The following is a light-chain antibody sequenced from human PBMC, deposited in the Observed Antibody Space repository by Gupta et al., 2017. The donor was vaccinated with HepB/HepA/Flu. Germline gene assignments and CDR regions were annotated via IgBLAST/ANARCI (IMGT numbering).Light chain of an antibody. CDR3: QQYGSPPSIT. Sequence: EIVLTQFPATLSLSPGERATLSCEASQIVSRNYLAWHQQRPGLAPRLLIYDTYTRAIGIPDRFSGSGSGTDFTLTISRLEPEDFAVYYCQQYGSPPSITFGQGTRLEIK. CDR1: QIVSRNY. V-gene: IGKV3D-20*01. J-gene: IGKJ5*01. CDR2: DTY.